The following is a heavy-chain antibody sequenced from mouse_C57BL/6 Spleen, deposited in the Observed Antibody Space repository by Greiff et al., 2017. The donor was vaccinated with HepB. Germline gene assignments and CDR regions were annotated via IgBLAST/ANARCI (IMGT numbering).Heavy chain of an antibody. CDR3: AREGNYGDYFDY. D-gene: IGHD2-1*01. Sequence: VQLQQSGPELVKPGASVKIPCKASGYTFTDYNMDWVKQSHGKSLEWIGDINPNNGGTIYSQKFKGKATLTVDKSSSTAYMELRSLTSEDTAVYYCAREGNYGDYFDYWGQGTTLTVSS. CDR1: GYTFTDYN. CDR2: INPNNGGT. J-gene: IGHJ2*01. V-gene: IGHV1-18*01.